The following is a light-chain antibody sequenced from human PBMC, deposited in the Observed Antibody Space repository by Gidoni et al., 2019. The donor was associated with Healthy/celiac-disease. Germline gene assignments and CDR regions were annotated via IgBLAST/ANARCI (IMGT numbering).Light chain of an antibody. J-gene: IGKJ2*01. CDR1: QSVSSSY. V-gene: IGKV3-20*01. CDR3: QQYGSSPYT. CDR2: GAS. Sequence: EPVLTQSPGTLSLSPGERATLSCRASQSVSSSYLAWYQQKPGQAPRLLIYGASSRATGIPDRFSGSGSGTDFTLTISRLEPEDFAVYYCQQYGSSPYTFXQXTKLEIK.